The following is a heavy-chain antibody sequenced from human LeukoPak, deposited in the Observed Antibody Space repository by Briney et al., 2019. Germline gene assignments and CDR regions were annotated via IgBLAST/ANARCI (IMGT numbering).Heavy chain of an antibody. D-gene: IGHD3-22*01. CDR3: ARLYYYDSNGYEGFDP. Sequence: PSETLSLTCTVSGGSISSYYWSWIRQPPGKGLEWIGYIYYSGSTNYNPSLKSRVTISVDTSKNQFSLKLSSVTAADTAVYYCARLYYYDSNGYEGFDPWGQGTLVTVSS. CDR1: GGSISSYY. J-gene: IGHJ5*02. V-gene: IGHV4-59*01. CDR2: IYYSGST.